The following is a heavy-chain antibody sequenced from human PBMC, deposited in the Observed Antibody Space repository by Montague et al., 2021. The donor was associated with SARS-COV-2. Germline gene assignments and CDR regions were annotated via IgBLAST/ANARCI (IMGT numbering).Heavy chain of an antibody. CDR1: GGSISSSSYY. D-gene: IGHD2-8*01. V-gene: IGHV4-39*01. J-gene: IGHJ4*02. CDR2: IYYSGST. CDR3: ATITLGYCTNGVCQPPDY. Sequence: SETLSLTCTVSGGSISSSSYYWGWIRQPPGKGLEWIGSIYYSGSTYYNPSLKSRVTISVDTSKNQFSLKLSSVTAADTAVYYCATITLGYCTNGVCQPPDYWGQGTQVTVSS.